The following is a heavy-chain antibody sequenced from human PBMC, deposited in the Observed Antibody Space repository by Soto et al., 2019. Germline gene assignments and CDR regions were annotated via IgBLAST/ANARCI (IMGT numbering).Heavy chain of an antibody. CDR3: AGPSGSWSYSDAFDI. Sequence: SVKFSCKASGGTFSSYAISWVRQAPGQGLECMGGIIPIFGTANYAQKFQGRVTITAXXXXSXXXMXLXXLRSEDTAVYYCAGPSGSWSYSDAFDIWGQGTMVTVSS. V-gene: IGHV1-69*13. D-gene: IGHD3-10*01. J-gene: IGHJ3*02. CDR1: GGTFSSYA. CDR2: IIPIFGTA.